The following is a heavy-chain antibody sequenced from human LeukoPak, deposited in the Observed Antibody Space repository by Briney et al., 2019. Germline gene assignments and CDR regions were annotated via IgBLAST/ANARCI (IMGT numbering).Heavy chain of an antibody. J-gene: IGHJ6*03. CDR3: ARESSYYYDSSGYAAGYYYYMDV. CDR2: INQDGSEK. V-gene: IGHV3-7*01. Sequence: GGSLRLSCAASGFTFNTYAMSWVRQAPGKGLEWVANINQDGSEKNYADSVKGRFTISRDNSKNTLYLQMNSLRAEDTAVYYCARESSYYYDSSGYAAGYYYYMDVWGKGTTVTVSS. CDR1: GFTFNTYA. D-gene: IGHD3-22*01.